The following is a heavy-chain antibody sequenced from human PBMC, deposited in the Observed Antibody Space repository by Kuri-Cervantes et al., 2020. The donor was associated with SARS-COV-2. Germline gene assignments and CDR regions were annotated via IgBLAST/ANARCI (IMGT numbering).Heavy chain of an antibody. CDR3: ARDCSGTDCYIIVYGLSD. J-gene: IGHJ4*02. D-gene: IGHD2-2*01. V-gene: IGHV1-69*13. CDR2: IIPMFDTA. CDR1: GGAFSSYA. Sequence: SVKVSCKASGGAFSSYAISWVRQAPGQGLEWMGGIIPMFDTADYAPKFQGRVTVTADESTRTVYMEMSSLRSDDTAVYYCARDCSGTDCYIIVYGLSDWGQGTLVTVSS.